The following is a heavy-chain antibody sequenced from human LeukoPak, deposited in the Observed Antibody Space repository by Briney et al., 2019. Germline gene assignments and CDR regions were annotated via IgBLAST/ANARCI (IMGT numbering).Heavy chain of an antibody. CDR2: SRNKAISYST. J-gene: IGHJ3*01. CDR3: ARDGGARGNSAFDV. V-gene: IGHV3-72*01. CDR1: GFPLTDQY. Sequence: GGSLRLSCAAPGFPLTDQYMDWVRQAPGKGLEWIGRSRNKAISYSTENAASVKDRFVISRDASGNLMYLQMYSLKNDHTAMYFWARDGGARGNSAFDVWGQGTEVTVSS. D-gene: IGHD3-16*01.